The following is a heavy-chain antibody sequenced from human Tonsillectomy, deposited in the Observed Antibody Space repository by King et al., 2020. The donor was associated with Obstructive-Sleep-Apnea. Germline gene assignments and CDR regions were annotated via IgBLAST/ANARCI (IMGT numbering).Heavy chain of an antibody. Sequence: QLVQSGAEVKKPGASVKVSCKLSGYTLIELSMHWVRQAPGKGLEWMGGFDPLDGETIYSQKFQGRLTMTEDTSTDTAYMELSSLRSEDTAVYYCATDRYLRYYFDYWGQGTLVTVSS. CDR3: ATDRYLRYYFDY. CDR1: GYTLIELS. CDR2: FDPLDGET. J-gene: IGHJ4*02. V-gene: IGHV1-24*01. D-gene: IGHD2-2*02.